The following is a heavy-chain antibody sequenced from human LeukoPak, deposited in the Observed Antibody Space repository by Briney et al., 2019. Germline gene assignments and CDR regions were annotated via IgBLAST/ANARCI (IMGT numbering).Heavy chain of an antibody. CDR1: GFTFRSHA. CDR2: IYENGGTT. D-gene: IGHD2-21*01. Sequence: GGSLRLSCVGSGFTFRSHAMSWVRQAPEKGLEFVSGIYENGGTTYYADSVKGRFSISRDNSKNTLYLQMDSLRGEDTAVYYSAKDFRIGYSAHFDYWGQGALVTVSS. CDR3: AKDFRIGYSAHFDY. J-gene: IGHJ4*02. V-gene: IGHV3-23*01.